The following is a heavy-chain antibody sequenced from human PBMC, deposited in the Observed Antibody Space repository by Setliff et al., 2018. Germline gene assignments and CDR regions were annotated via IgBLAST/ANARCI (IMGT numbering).Heavy chain of an antibody. J-gene: IGHJ4*02. CDR2: INRNGGRI. V-gene: IGHV3-48*04. D-gene: IGHD3-3*01. Sequence: GGSLRLSCTTSGFTFFSYTMNWVRQAPGKGLEWVSDINRNGGRIGYADPVKGRLTISRDNAKNSLYLQINSLRAEDTAVYYCARDAPTPYYNFWSGILEYWGQGALVTVSS. CDR3: ARDAPTPYYNFWSGILEY. CDR1: GFTFFSYT.